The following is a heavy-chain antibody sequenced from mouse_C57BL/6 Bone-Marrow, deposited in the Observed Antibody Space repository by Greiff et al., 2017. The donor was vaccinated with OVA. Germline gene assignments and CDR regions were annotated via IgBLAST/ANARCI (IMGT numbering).Heavy chain of an antibody. Sequence: EVMLVESGPVLVKPGPSVKISCKASGFTFTDYYMHWVKQSHGQSLEWIGLVYPYNGGTSYNQQFKGKATLTVDTSSSTAYMELNSLTSEDSAVYYCARGYYVNFAYWGQGTLVTVSA. D-gene: IGHD1-1*01. CDR3: ARGYYVNFAY. J-gene: IGHJ3*01. CDR2: VYPYNGGT. CDR1: GFTFTDYY. V-gene: IGHV1-36*01.